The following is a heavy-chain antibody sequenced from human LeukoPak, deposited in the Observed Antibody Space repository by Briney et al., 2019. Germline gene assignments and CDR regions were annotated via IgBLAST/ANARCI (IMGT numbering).Heavy chain of an antibody. J-gene: IGHJ4*02. CDR3: ARRVYCSSTTCSDY. V-gene: IGHV4-59*11. CDR1: GGSTSNHY. Sequence: PSETLSLTCTVSGGSTSNHYWSWIRQPPGKGLEWIGYIYSSGSTNYNPSLKSRVSISVETSKNRFSLKLSSVTAADTAVYYCARRVYCSSTTCSDYWGQGTLVTVSS. D-gene: IGHD2-2*01. CDR2: IYSSGST.